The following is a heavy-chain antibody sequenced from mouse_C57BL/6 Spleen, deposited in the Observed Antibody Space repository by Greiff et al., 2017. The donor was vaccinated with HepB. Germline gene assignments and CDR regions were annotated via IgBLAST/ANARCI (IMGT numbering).Heavy chain of an antibody. CDR3: ARRGGRIHYWYFDV. CDR1: GYTFTSYW. Sequence: QLKQSGAELVKPGASVKLSCKASGYTFTSYWMHWVKQRPGRGLEWIGRIDPNSGGTKYNEKFKSKATLTVDKPSSTAYMQLSSLTSEDSAVYYCARRGGRIHYWYFDVWGTGTTVTVSS. J-gene: IGHJ1*03. D-gene: IGHD1-1*01. V-gene: IGHV1-72*01. CDR2: IDPNSGGT.